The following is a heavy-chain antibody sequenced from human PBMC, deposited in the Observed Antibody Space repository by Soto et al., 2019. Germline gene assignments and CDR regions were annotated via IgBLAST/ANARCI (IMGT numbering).Heavy chain of an antibody. V-gene: IGHV4-61*01. CDR1: GSSVNSGSYY. CDR2: GYKTGNT. J-gene: IGHJ4*02. Sequence: QVQLQESGPGLVKPSETLSLTCSVSGSSVNSGSYYWSWLRQTPGKGLEWIGYGYKTGNTNLNPYLMSRLTMSVDTSKDEFSRTLTTVTAADTAVYYCAIRIVGAAAFDFWGQGTLVTVSS. CDR3: AIRIVGAAAFDF. D-gene: IGHD1-26*01.